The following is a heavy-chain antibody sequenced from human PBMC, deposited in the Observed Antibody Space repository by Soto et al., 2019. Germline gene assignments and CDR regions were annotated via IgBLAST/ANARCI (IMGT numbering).Heavy chain of an antibody. CDR2: IVVGSGNT. CDR3: AGTPAYCGGDCYSLSSYYGMDV. J-gene: IGHJ6*02. V-gene: IGHV1-58*01. D-gene: IGHD2-21*02. Sequence: SVKVSCKASGFTFTSSAVQWVRQARGQRLEWIGWIVVGSGNTNYAQKFQERVTITRDMSTSTAYMEPSSLRSEDTAVYYCAGTPAYCGGDCYSLSSYYGMDVWGQGTTVTVSS. CDR1: GFTFTSSA.